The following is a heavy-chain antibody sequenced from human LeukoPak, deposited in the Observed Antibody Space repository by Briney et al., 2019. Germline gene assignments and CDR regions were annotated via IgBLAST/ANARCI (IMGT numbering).Heavy chain of an antibody. V-gene: IGHV4-61*02. CDR2: IYTSGST. Sequence: ASETLSLTCTVSGGSISSGSYYWSWIRQPAGKGLEWIGRIYTSGSTNYNPSLKSRVTISVDTSKNQFSLKLSSVPAADTAVYYCARGVGAAAGNFDYWGQGTLVTVSS. CDR3: ARGVGAAAGNFDY. CDR1: GGSISSGSYY. D-gene: IGHD6-13*01. J-gene: IGHJ4*02.